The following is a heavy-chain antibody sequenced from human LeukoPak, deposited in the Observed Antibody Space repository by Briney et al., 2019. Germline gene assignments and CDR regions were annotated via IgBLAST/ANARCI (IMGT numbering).Heavy chain of an antibody. J-gene: IGHJ4*02. D-gene: IGHD6-13*01. CDR3: ARDRSIAAAGTRGTLD. Sequence: SGGSLRLSCAASGFTFSSYSMNWVRQAPGKGLEWVSSISSSSSYIYYADSVKGRFTISRDNAKNSLYLQMNSLRAEDTAVYYCARDRSIAAAGTRGTLDWGQGTLVTVSS. V-gene: IGHV3-21*01. CDR2: ISSSSSYI. CDR1: GFTFSSYS.